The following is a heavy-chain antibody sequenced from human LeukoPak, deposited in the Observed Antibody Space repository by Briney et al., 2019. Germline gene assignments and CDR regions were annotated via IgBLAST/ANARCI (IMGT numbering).Heavy chain of an antibody. Sequence: SQTLSLTCTVSGGSINNYFWSWIRQPAGKGLEWIGRIYASGTTNYNPSLKSRVTMSVDTSKNQFSLKLSSVTAADTAVYYCARLKSSSSWFDPWGQGTLVTVSS. D-gene: IGHD6-13*01. V-gene: IGHV4-4*07. J-gene: IGHJ5*02. CDR3: ARLKSSSSWFDP. CDR2: IYASGTT. CDR1: GGSINNYF.